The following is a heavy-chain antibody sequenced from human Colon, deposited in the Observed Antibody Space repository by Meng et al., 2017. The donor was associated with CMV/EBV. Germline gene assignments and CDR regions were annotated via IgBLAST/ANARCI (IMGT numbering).Heavy chain of an antibody. V-gene: IGHV5-51*01. D-gene: IGHD2-2*01. CDR3: VRHRGYEM. J-gene: IGHJ4*03. CDR1: GYSFGDYW. CDR2: IRPDGSDP. Sequence: GGSLRLSCRNLGYSFGDYWLGWVRQMPGNGLEWMGIIRPDGSDPQYSPSVQGQVTMSVDTSDNTAYLQWANLKASDTAIYFCVRHRGYEMWGRGTLVTVSS.